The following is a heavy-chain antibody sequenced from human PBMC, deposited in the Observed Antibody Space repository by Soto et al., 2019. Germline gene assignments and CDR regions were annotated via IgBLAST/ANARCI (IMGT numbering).Heavy chain of an antibody. CDR2: IIPIFGTA. D-gene: IGHD7-27*01. CDR1: GGTFSSYA. V-gene: IGHV1-69*13. CDR3: ASGINWDPGFDY. J-gene: IGHJ4*02. Sequence: ASVKVSCKASGGTFSSYAISWVRQAPGQGLEWMGGIIPIFGTANYAQKFQGRVTITADESTSTAYMELSSLRSEHTAVYYCASGINWDPGFDYWGQGALVTVSS.